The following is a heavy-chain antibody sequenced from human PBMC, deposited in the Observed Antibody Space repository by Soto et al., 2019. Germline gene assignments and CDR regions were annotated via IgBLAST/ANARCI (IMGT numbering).Heavy chain of an antibody. D-gene: IGHD4-17*01. J-gene: IGHJ4*02. CDR2: TRNKANRYTT. V-gene: IGHV3-72*01. CDR3: ASSLGDYRYFHY. Sequence: EVQLVESGGGLVQPGGSMRLSCAASGFTFSDNYMDWVRQAPGKGLEMVGRTRNKANRYTTEYAASVKGRFTISRDDSNNSLYLQMNSLETEDTAVYYSASSLGDYRYFHYWGQGKLATVS. CDR1: GFTFSDNY.